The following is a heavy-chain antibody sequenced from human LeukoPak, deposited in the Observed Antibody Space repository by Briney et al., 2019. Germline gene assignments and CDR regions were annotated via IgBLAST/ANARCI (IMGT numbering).Heavy chain of an antibody. J-gene: IGHJ4*02. V-gene: IGHV3-33*01. D-gene: IGHD6-13*01. CDR1: GFTFSSYG. CDR3: ARDRSISAAGDTY. CDR2: IWYDGSNK. Sequence: GGSLRLSCAASGFTFSSYGMHWVRQAPGKGLEWVAVIWYDGSNKYYADSVKGRFTISRDNSKNTLYLQMNSLRAEDTAVYYCARDRSISAAGDTYWGQGTLVTVSS.